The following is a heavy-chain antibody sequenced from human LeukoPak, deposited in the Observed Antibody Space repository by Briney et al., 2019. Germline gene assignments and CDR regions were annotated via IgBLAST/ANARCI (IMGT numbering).Heavy chain of an antibody. CDR2: ISGRGAAT. Sequence: PGRSLRLSCAASGFTFSNYAMSWVRQAPGKGLEWVSAISGRGAATYFADSVKGRFTISRDNSKNTLYLQINSLRAEDTAVYYCAKRRGYSSSWQSWYFDLWGRGTLVTVSS. D-gene: IGHD6-13*01. CDR1: GFTFSNYA. V-gene: IGHV3-23*01. J-gene: IGHJ2*01. CDR3: AKRRGYSSSWQSWYFDL.